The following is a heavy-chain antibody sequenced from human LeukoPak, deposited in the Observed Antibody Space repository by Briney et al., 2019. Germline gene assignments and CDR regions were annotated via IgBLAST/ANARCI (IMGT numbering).Heavy chain of an antibody. CDR1: GGSISRGGYY. Sequence: SETLSLTCTVSGGSISRGGYYWSWIRQHPGKGLEWIGYIYYSGSTYYNLSLKSRVTISVDTSKNQFSLKLSSVTAADTAVYYCARDYVWGSYRHFDYWGQGTLVTVSS. V-gene: IGHV4-30-4*08. D-gene: IGHD3-16*02. J-gene: IGHJ4*02. CDR2: IYYSGST. CDR3: ARDYVWGSYRHFDY.